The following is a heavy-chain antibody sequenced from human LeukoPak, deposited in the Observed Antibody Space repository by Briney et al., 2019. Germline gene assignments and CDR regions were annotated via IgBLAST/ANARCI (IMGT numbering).Heavy chain of an antibody. V-gene: IGHV3-21*04. CDR1: VFPLSSYN. J-gene: IGHJ4*02. D-gene: IGHD3-22*01. CDR2: ISSSSSYI. CDR3: AKAKLTMIVFCDY. Sequence: GRSLRLSCAASVFPLSSYNVNWVRQAPGKGLERVSSISSSSSYIYYADSAKGRFTISRDNSKNTLYLQMSSLRAEDTAVYYCAKAKLTMIVFCDYWGQGTLVTVSS.